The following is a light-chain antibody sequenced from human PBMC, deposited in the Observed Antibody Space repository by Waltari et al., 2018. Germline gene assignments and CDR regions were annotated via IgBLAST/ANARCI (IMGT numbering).Light chain of an antibody. J-gene: IGKJ3*01. CDR1: QSVTSNS. V-gene: IGKV3-20*01. CDR2: GAS. CDR3: QRYGSSPLVS. Sequence: EIVLTQSPGTLSLSPGERATLSCRASQSVTSNSLAWYQQKPGQPPSLPSYGASTRATGIPDRLSGSGSGTDFTLTISSVEPEDFAVYYCQRYGSSPLVSFGPGTKVDIK.